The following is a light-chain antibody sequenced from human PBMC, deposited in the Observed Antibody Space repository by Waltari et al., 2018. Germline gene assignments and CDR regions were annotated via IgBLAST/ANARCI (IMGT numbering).Light chain of an antibody. Sequence: QSALTQPASVSGSPGQSITISCTGTSSAVGAYNHVSWYQQHPGKVPKLMIYDVSNRPSGVSNRFSGSKSGNTASLTVSGLQAEDEADYYCSSYTTSSTLVVFGGGTKLTVL. CDR1: SSAVGAYNH. J-gene: IGLJ2*01. V-gene: IGLV2-14*03. CDR3: SSYTTSSTLVV. CDR2: DVS.